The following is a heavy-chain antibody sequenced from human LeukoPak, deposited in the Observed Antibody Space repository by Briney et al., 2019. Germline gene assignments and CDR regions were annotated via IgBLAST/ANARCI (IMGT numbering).Heavy chain of an antibody. V-gene: IGHV3-9*01. CDR1: GFTFDDYA. J-gene: IGHJ4*02. Sequence: GGSLRLSCAASGFTFDDYAMPWVRQAPGKGLEWVSGISWNSGSIGYADSVKGRFTISRDNAKNSLYLQMNSLRAEDTALYYCATYCGGDCYSGFDYWGQGTLVTVSS. D-gene: IGHD2-21*02. CDR2: ISWNSGSI. CDR3: ATYCGGDCYSGFDY.